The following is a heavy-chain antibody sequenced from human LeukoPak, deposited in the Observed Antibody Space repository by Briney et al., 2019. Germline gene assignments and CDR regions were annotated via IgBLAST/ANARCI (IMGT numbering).Heavy chain of an antibody. D-gene: IGHD2-2*01. V-gene: IGHV3-23*01. J-gene: IGHJ6*02. CDR2: ISGSGGSS. CDR1: GFTFSSYA. Sequence: GGSLRLSGAASGFTFSSYAMSWVRQAPGKGLEWVSAISGSGGSSYYADSVKGRFTISRDNSKNTLYLQMNSLRAEDTAVYYCAKDPVDYYYYGMDVWGQGTTVTVSS. CDR3: AKDPVDYYYYGMDV.